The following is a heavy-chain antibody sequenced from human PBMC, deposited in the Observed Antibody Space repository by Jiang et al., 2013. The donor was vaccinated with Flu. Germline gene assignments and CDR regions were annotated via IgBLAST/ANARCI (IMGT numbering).Heavy chain of an antibody. D-gene: IGHD6-19*01. CDR2: INHSGST. J-gene: IGHJ6*02. CDR3: ARGNPYSSGWYPGIGRLYGMDV. Sequence: LLKPSETLSLTCAVYGGSFSGYYWSWIRQPPGKGLEWIGEINHSGSTNYNPSLKSRVTISVDTSKNQFSLKLSSVTAADTAVYYCARGNPYSSGWYPGIGRLYGMDVWGQGTTVTVSS. V-gene: IGHV4-34*01. CDR1: GGSFSGYY.